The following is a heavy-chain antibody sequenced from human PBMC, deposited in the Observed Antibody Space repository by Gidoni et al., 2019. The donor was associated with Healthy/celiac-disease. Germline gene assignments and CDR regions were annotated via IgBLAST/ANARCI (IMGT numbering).Heavy chain of an antibody. V-gene: IGHV3-23*01. CDR3: AKAHGGGAHVRYFDY. D-gene: IGHD3-10*02. J-gene: IGHJ4*02. Sequence: EVQLLVSGGGLVQPGGSLRLSCAASGFTFSSYASSWVRHAPGKGLEWVSGSSGSGGSTYYAESVKGRFTISRENSKNTLYLQMNSLRAEDTAVYYCAKAHGGGAHVRYFDYWGQGTLVTVSS. CDR1: GFTFSSYA. CDR2: SSGSGGST.